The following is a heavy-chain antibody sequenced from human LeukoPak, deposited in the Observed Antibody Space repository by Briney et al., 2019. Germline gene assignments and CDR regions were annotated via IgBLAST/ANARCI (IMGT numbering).Heavy chain of an antibody. CDR1: GFTFSSYG. CDR2: IKQDGSEK. D-gene: IGHD2-2*01. J-gene: IGHJ4*02. Sequence: PGGSLRLSCAASGFTFSSYGMSWVRQAPGKGLEWVANIKQDGSEKYYVDSVKGRFAISRDDARNSLYLQMNSLRAEDTAVCYCARSTYYFAYWGQGTLVTVSS. V-gene: IGHV3-7*01. CDR3: ARSTYYFAY.